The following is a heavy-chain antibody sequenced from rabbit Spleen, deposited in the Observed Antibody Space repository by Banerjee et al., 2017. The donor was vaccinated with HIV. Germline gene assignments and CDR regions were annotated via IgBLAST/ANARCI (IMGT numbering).Heavy chain of an antibody. Sequence: QSLEESGGGLVKPEGSLTLTCKASGFSFSDRDVMCWVRQAPGKGLQWIACINTYTARPVYATWAKGRFTISRTSSTTVTLQMTSLTAADTATYFCARGVYDDYDTYYFDVWGPGTLVTV. V-gene: IGHV1S40*01. D-gene: IGHD2-1*01. J-gene: IGHJ4*02. CDR1: GFSFSDRDV. CDR2: INTYTARP. CDR3: ARGVYDDYDTYYFDV.